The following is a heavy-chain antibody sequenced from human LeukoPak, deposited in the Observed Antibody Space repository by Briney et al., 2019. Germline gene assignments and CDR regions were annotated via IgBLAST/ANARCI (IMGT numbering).Heavy chain of an antibody. D-gene: IGHD3-3*01. V-gene: IGHV1-69*13. CDR3: ARPHPRITIFGVVNYWFDP. CDR1: GGTFSSYA. Sequence: GASVKVSCKASGGTFSSYAISWVRQAPGQGLEWMGGITPIFGTANYAQKFQGRVTITADESTSTAYMELSSLRSEDTAVYYCARPHPRITIFGVVNYWFDPWGQGTLVTVSS. J-gene: IGHJ5*02. CDR2: ITPIFGTA.